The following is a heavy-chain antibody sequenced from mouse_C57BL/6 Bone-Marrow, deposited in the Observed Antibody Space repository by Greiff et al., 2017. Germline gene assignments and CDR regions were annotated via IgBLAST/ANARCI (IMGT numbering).Heavy chain of an antibody. CDR3: ARWGYYGRLDFDY. J-gene: IGHJ2*01. D-gene: IGHD1-1*01. V-gene: IGHV1-55*01. CDR1: GYTFTSYW. CDR2: LYPGSGST. Sequence: QVQLQQPGAELVKPGASVQMSCKASGYTFTSYWITWVKQRPGQGLEWIGDLYPGSGSTNYNEKFKSKATLTVDTSSSTAYMQLSSLTSDDSAVYYCARWGYYGRLDFDYWGQGTTLTVSS.